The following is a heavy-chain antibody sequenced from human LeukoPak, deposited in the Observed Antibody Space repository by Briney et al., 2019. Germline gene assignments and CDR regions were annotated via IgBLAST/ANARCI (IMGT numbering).Heavy chain of an antibody. J-gene: IGHJ4*02. CDR2: ISDDGSKK. D-gene: IGHD2-15*01. CDR1: GFTFSNYG. V-gene: IGHV3-30-3*01. CDR3: ARDAWWLRYYFDY. Sequence: GGSLRLPCAASGFTFSNYGVHWVRQAPGKGLEWVAVISDDGSKKYYANSVKGRFTISRDNSKNAVLLQMNTLRVEDTAVYYCARDAWWLRYYFDYWGQGTLVTVSS.